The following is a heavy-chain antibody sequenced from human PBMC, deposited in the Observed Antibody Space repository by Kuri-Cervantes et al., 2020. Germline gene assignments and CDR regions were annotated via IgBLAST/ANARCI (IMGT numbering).Heavy chain of an antibody. J-gene: IGHJ4*02. Sequence: ASVKVSCKASGYTFTSYAMHWVRQAPGQRLEWMGWINAGDGNTKYSQKFQGRVTITRDTSASTAYMELSSLRSEDTAVYYCARDKADGAFDYWGQGTLVTVSS. CDR3: ARDKADGAFDY. CDR2: INAGDGNT. D-gene: IGHD3-10*01. V-gene: IGHV1-3*01. CDR1: GYTFTSYA.